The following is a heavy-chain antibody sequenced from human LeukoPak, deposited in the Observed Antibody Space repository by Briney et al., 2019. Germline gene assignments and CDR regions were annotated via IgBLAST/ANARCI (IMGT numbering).Heavy chain of an antibody. CDR1: GFTFSSYW. J-gene: IGHJ4*02. CDR2: IKQDGSEK. V-gene: IGHV3-7*05. Sequence: GESLRLSCAASGFTFSSYWMSWVRQAPGKGLEWVANIKQDGSEKYYVDSVKGRFTISRDNAKNSLYLQMNSLRAEDTAVYYCARDQRYCSSSSCPWEPFDYWGQGTLVTVSS. CDR3: ARDQRYCSSSSCPWEPFDY. D-gene: IGHD2-2*01.